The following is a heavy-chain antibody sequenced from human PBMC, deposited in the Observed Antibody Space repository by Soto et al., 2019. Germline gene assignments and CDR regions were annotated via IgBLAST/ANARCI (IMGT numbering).Heavy chain of an antibody. J-gene: IGHJ3*01. CDR2: IGGTDGDSDGVP. Sequence: VQLLESGGDLVQPGGSLRLSCVASGFILNNYAMSWVRQAPGKGLEWVSTIGGTDGDSDGVPWYEDSVKGRLTISRDSSANTLFLNMDNLRAEDSALYYCVKRGRNWGAFDFWGQGTTVVVSS. V-gene: IGHV3-23*01. CDR1: GFILNNYA. D-gene: IGHD7-27*01. CDR3: VKRGRNWGAFDF.